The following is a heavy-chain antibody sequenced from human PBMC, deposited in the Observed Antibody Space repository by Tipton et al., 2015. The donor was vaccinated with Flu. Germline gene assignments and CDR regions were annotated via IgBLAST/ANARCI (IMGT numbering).Heavy chain of an antibody. CDR2: ISAYNGNT. CDR3: ARDGITIFGVVISTYMDV. J-gene: IGHJ6*03. V-gene: IGHV1-18*04. Sequence: QLVQSGAEVKKPGSSVKVSCKASGYTFTSYGISWVRQAPGQGLEWMGWISAYNGNTNYAQKLQGRVTMTTDTSTSTAYMELRSLRSDDTAVYYCARDGITIFGVVISTYMDVWGKGTTVTVSS. CDR1: GYTFTSYG. D-gene: IGHD3-3*01.